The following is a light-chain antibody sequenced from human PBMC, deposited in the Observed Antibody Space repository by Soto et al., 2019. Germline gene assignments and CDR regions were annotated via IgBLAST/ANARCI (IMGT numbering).Light chain of an antibody. Sequence: DVQITQSPSTLAASVGDRVTITCRAGENIKNWLAWYQQTPGKAPKVLISDASRLETGVPSRFSGSGYGTDFTLTITSLQTDDFGTYHCQQYDVHPKTFGQGTKVDNK. V-gene: IGKV1-5*01. CDR2: DAS. CDR3: QQYDVHPKT. J-gene: IGKJ1*01. CDR1: ENIKNW.